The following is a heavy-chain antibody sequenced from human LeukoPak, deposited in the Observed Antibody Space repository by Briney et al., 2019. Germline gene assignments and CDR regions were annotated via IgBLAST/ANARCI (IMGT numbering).Heavy chain of an antibody. V-gene: IGHV1-69*06. CDR1: GGTFISYA. CDR3: ATDLWVAGTSSVY. CDR2: IIPIFGTA. D-gene: IGHD6-19*01. J-gene: IGHJ4*02. Sequence: SVKVSCKASGGTFISYAISWVRQAPGQGLEWMGGIIPIFGTANYAQKFQGRVTMTEDTSTDTAYMELSSLRSEDTAVYYCATDLWVAGTSSVYWGQGTLVTVSS.